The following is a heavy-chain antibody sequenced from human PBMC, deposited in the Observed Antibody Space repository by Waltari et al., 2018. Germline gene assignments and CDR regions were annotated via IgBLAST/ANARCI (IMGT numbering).Heavy chain of an antibody. V-gene: IGHV4-38-2*02. D-gene: IGHD1-7*01. J-gene: IGHJ4*02. Sequence: QVQLQESGPGLVKPSETLSLTCTVSGYSISSGYYWGWIRQPPGKGLEWIGSIYHRGSTYYNPSLKSRVTISVDTSKNQFALKLSSVTAADTAVYYCASGWNYVGDYWGQGTLVTVSS. CDR1: GYSISSGYY. CDR3: ASGWNYVGDY. CDR2: IYHRGST.